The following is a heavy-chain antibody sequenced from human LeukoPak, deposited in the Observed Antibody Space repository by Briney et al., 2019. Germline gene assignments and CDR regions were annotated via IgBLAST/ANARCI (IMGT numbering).Heavy chain of an antibody. Sequence: ASVKVSCKASGYTFTGYYMHWVRQAPGQGLERMGWINPNSGGTNYAQKFQGRVTMTRDTSISTAYMELSKLRSDDTAVYYCARVRVGATTPFDYWGQGTLVTVSS. CDR2: INPNSGGT. CDR1: GYTFTGYY. J-gene: IGHJ4*02. V-gene: IGHV1-2*02. CDR3: ARVRVGATTPFDY. D-gene: IGHD1-26*01.